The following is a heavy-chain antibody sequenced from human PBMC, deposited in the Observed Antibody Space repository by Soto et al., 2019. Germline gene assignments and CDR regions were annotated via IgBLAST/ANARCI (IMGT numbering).Heavy chain of an antibody. V-gene: IGHV3-23*01. Sequence: LRLSCAASGFTFSSYAMSWVRQAPGKGLEWVSAISGSGSTIYYADSVKGRFTITRDNAKNSLYLQMNSLRAEDTAVYYCTRDLGYSSSWKGSEYFQHWGQGTLVTVSS. D-gene: IGHD6-13*01. CDR1: GFTFSSYA. CDR3: TRDLGYSSSWKGSEYFQH. CDR2: ISGSGSTI. J-gene: IGHJ1*01.